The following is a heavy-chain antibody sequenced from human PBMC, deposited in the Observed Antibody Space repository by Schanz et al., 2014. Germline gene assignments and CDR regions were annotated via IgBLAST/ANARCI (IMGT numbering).Heavy chain of an antibody. J-gene: IGHJ3*02. CDR3: ARDGYSVVVISPTESFDI. V-gene: IGHV3-23*01. D-gene: IGHD2-21*01. Sequence: EVQLLESGGGLVQPGGSLRLSCAASGFTFSAYAMTWVRQIPGKGLEWVSAISASGGTTYYADSVKGRFTISRDNAKNTLYLQMNTLRAEDTAVYYCARDGYSVVVISPTESFDIWGRGTMVTVSP. CDR2: ISASGGTT. CDR1: GFTFSAYA.